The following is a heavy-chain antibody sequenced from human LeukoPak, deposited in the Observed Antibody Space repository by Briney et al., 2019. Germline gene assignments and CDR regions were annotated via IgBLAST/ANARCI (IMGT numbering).Heavy chain of an antibody. CDR2: ICSSSSTI. D-gene: IGHD3-10*01. CDR1: GFAFSSYS. J-gene: IGHJ6*04. Sequence: HPGGSLRLSCAASGFAFSSYSMNWVRQAPGKGLEWVSYICSSSSTIYYADSVKGRFTISRDNAKNSLYLQMNSLRAEDTAVYYCARDMWFGDMDVWGKGTTVTVSS. CDR3: ARDMWFGDMDV. V-gene: IGHV3-48*04.